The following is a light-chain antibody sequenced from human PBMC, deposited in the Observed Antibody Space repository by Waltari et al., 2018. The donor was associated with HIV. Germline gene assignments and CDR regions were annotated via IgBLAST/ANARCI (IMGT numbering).Light chain of an antibody. CDR3: MQGSHWPPT. CDR2: RVS. CDR1: LRLEHSDGNTY. Sequence: DIVMTQSPLSLPVTLGQPASISCRSSLRLEHSDGNTYLNWFHQRPGQSPRRLIYRVSYRDSGVPDKFSGTGSGTDFTLRINWVEAEDVGIYYCMQGSHWPPTFGQGTNVEIK. J-gene: IGKJ1*01. V-gene: IGKV2-30*02.